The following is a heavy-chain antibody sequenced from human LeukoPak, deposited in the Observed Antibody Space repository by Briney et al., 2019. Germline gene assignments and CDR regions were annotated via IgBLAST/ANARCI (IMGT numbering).Heavy chain of an antibody. CDR3: ARDPYSGWYGAYYYYYMDV. V-gene: IGHV3-30*02. Sequence: GGSLRLSSAASGFTFSSYGMHWVRQAPGKGLEWVAFIRYDGSNKYYADSVRGRFTISRDNAENSLYLQMNSLRDEDTAVYYCARDPYSGWYGAYYYYYMDVWGKGTTVTVSS. J-gene: IGHJ6*03. CDR2: IRYDGSNK. D-gene: IGHD6-19*01. CDR1: GFTFSSYG.